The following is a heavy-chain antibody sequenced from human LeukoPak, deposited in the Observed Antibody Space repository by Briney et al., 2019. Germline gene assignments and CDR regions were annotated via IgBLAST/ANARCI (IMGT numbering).Heavy chain of an antibody. D-gene: IGHD3-10*01. Sequence: GGSLRLSCAASGFTFSSYAMSWVRQAPGKGLEWVANINQDGSEKYYVDSVKGRFTISRDNGKNSLYLQLSSLRAEDTAVYYCAREGRGEYFDYWGQGTLVTVSS. V-gene: IGHV3-7*01. J-gene: IGHJ4*02. CDR2: INQDGSEK. CDR1: GFTFSSYA. CDR3: AREGRGEYFDY.